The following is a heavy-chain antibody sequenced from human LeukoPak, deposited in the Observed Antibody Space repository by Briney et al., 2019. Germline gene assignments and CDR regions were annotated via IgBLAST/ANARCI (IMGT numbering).Heavy chain of an antibody. V-gene: IGHV3-13*05. CDR3: ARVAEDCSSTSCYAGVDY. CDR1: GFTFSSYD. Sequence: PGGSLRLSCAASGFTFSSYDMHWVRQATGKGLEWVSAIGTAGDPYYPGSVKGRFTISRENAKNSLYLQMNSLRAGDTAVYYCARVAEDCSSTSCYAGVDYWGQGTLVTVSS. D-gene: IGHD2-2*01. CDR2: IGTAGDP. J-gene: IGHJ4*02.